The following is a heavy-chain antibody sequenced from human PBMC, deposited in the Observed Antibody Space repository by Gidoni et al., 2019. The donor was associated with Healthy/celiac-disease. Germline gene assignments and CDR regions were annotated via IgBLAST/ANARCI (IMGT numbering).Heavy chain of an antibody. Sequence: EVQLVQSGAEVKKPGESLRISCKGSGYSVTRYWIGWVRQMPGKCLEWMGIIYPGDADTRYSPSFQGQVTISADKSISTADLQWSSLKASDTAMYYCATRGHGSGSPGAFDIWGQGTMVTVSS. CDR3: ATRGHGSGSPGAFDI. CDR1: GYSVTRYW. V-gene: IGHV5-51*01. CDR2: IYPGDADT. J-gene: IGHJ3*02. D-gene: IGHD3-10*01.